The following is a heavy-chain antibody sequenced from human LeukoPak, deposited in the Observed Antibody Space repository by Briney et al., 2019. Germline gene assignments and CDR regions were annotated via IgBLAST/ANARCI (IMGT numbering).Heavy chain of an antibody. J-gene: IGHJ6*03. Sequence: GGSLRLSCAASGFAFSSYSMNWVRQAPGKGLEWVSSISSSSSYIYYADSVKGRFTISRDNAKNSLYLQMNSLRAEDTAVYYCARDPTRRTYYYMDVWGKGTMVTVSS. V-gene: IGHV3-21*01. CDR1: GFAFSSYS. CDR3: ARDPTRRTYYYMDV. D-gene: IGHD1-7*01. CDR2: ISSSSSYI.